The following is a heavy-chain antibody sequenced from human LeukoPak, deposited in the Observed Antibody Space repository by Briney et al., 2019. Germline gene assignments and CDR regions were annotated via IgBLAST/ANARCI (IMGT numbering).Heavy chain of an antibody. CDR3: ERPSASSGSYYTDAFDI. CDR1: GFTFSSYS. J-gene: IGHJ3*02. D-gene: IGHD3-10*01. CDR2: IRSSSSTI. V-gene: IGHV3-48*02. Sequence: GGSLRLSCAASGFTFSSYSMNWVRQAPGKGLEWVSYIRSSSSTIYYADSVKGRFTISRDNAKNSLYLQMNSLRDEDTAVYYCERPSASSGSYYTDAFDIWGQGTMVTVSS.